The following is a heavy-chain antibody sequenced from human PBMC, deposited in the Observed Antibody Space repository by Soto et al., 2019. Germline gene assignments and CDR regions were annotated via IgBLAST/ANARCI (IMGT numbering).Heavy chain of an antibody. V-gene: IGHV4-38-2*02. CDR2: IYHSGST. J-gene: IGHJ4*02. D-gene: IGHD4-4*01. CDR1: SSPINSRYY. Sequence: SETLSLTCTVSSSPINSRYYWGWIRQTPGKGLEWVASIYHSGSTHYNPSLKSRATISVDTTNNQFSLRLSSVTAADTAIYYFARNNSSRNFNYWGQGTQVTVSS. CDR3: ARNNSSRNFNY.